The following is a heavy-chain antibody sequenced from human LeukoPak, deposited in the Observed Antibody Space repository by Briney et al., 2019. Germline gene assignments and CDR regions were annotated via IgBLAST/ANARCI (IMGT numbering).Heavy chain of an antibody. CDR2: IYYSGST. D-gene: IGHD1-26*01. V-gene: IGHV4-59*01. J-gene: IGHJ4*02. CDR3: ARYLVGATHFDY. CDR1: GGSNSSYY. Sequence: SETLSLXCTVSGGSNSSYYWSWIRQPPGKGLEWIGYIYYSGSTNYNPSLKSRVTISVDTSKNQFSLKLSSVTAADTAVYYCARYLVGATHFDYWGQGTLVTVSS.